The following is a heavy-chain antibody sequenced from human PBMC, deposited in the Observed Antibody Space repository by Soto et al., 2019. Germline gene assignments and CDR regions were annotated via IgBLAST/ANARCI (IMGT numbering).Heavy chain of an antibody. J-gene: IGHJ4*02. Sequence: QVQLVESGGGVVQPGRSLRLSCAASGFTFSSYAMHWVRQAPGKGLEWVAVISYDGSNKYYADSVKGRFTISRDKSKNTLYLQMNSLRAEDTAVYYCARGVDLYSGYGDFDYWGQGTLVTVSS. D-gene: IGHD5-12*01. CDR3: ARGVDLYSGYGDFDY. CDR1: GFTFSSYA. CDR2: ISYDGSNK. V-gene: IGHV3-30-3*01.